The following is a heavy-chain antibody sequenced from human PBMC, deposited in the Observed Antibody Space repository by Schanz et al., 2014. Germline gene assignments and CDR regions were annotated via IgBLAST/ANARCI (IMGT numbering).Heavy chain of an antibody. CDR3: AKQIHDDVFNVTRN. CDR2: LRGSGSRT. J-gene: IGHJ4*02. Sequence: EVQLLESGGGLVQPGGSLRLSCAASGFTFSSYAMSWVRQAPGKGLEWVAALRGSGSRTYYADSVKGRFTISRDNSKNTLYLQMNSLRAEDTAVYYCAKQIHDDVFNVTRNWGQGTLVTVSS. V-gene: IGHV3-23*01. CDR1: GFTFSSYA. D-gene: IGHD3-9*01.